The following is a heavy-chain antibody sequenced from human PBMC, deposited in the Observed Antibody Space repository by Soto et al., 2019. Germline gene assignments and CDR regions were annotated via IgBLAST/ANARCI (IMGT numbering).Heavy chain of an antibody. CDR1: GFTVSSNY. J-gene: IGHJ6*03. V-gene: IGHV3-66*01. CDR3: ARYGTYYDFWSGYYTRNDYYYYYLDV. D-gene: IGHD3-3*01. Sequence: EVQLVESGGGLVQPGGSLRLSCAASGFTVSSNYMSWVRQAPGKGLEWVSVIYSGGSTYYADSVKGRFTISRDNSKNTLYLQMNSLRAEDTAVYYCARYGTYYDFWSGYYTRNDYYYYYLDVWCKGPTVTVSS. CDR2: IYSGGST.